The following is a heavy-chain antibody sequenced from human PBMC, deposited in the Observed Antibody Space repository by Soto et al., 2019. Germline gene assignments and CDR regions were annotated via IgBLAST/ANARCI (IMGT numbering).Heavy chain of an antibody. CDR1: GYTFTSYG. J-gene: IGHJ4*02. Sequence: ASVKVSCKASGYTFTSYGISWVRQAPGQGLEWMGWISAYNGNTNYAQKLQGRVTMTTDTSTSTAYMELRSLRSDDTAVYYCVVDFWSGYYRGNFDYWGQGTLVTVSS. V-gene: IGHV1-18*01. CDR2: ISAYNGNT. CDR3: VVDFWSGYYRGNFDY. D-gene: IGHD3-3*01.